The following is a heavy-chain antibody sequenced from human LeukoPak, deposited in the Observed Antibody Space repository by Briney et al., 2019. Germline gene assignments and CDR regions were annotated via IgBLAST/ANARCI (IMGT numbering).Heavy chain of an antibody. CDR2: IYYSGST. D-gene: IGHD3-3*01. Sequence: KASETLSLTCTVSGGSISSSSYYWGWIRQPPGKGLEWIGSIYYSGSTYYNPSLKSRVTISVDTSKNQFSLKLSSVTAADTAVYYYASGTPSYYDFWSGYNPFDYWGQGTLVTVSS. V-gene: IGHV4-39*01. J-gene: IGHJ4*02. CDR3: ASGTPSYYDFWSGYNPFDY. CDR1: GGSISSSSYY.